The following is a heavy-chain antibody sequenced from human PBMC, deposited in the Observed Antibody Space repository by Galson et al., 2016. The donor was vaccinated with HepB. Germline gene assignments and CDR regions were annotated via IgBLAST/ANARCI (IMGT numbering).Heavy chain of an antibody. Sequence: SLRLSCAGSGFTFSSFAMSWVRQAPGKGLEWVATISYDGTNKYYADSVKGRFTISRDNSKNTLYLQMNSLRVEDTAGYYCARNYYDTVGRFDQWGQGTLVTVSS. V-gene: IGHV3-30-3*01. CDR1: GFTFSSFA. CDR3: ARNYYDTVGRFDQ. D-gene: IGHD3-22*01. J-gene: IGHJ4*02. CDR2: ISYDGTNK.